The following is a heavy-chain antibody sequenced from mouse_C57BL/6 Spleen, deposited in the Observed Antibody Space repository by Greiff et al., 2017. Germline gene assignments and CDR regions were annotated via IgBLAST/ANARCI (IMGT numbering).Heavy chain of an antibody. J-gene: IGHJ3*01. Sequence: EVQLQQSGPELVKPGASVKISCKASGYSFTGYYMNWVKQSPEKSLEWIGEINPSTGGTTYNQKFKAKATLTVDKSSSTAYMQLKSLTSEDSAVYYCAREYSSGYVWFAYWGQGTLVTVSA. V-gene: IGHV1-42*01. D-gene: IGHD3-2*02. CDR1: GYSFTGYY. CDR3: AREYSSGYVWFAY. CDR2: INPSTGGT.